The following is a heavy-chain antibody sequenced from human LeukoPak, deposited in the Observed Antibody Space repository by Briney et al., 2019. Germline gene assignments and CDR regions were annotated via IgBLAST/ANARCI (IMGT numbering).Heavy chain of an antibody. CDR1: GYTFTGYY. CDR3: ARGPRGSIYYYYYMDV. V-gene: IGHV1-2*02. CDR2: INPNSGGT. J-gene: IGHJ6*03. D-gene: IGHD2/OR15-2a*01. Sequence: RRASVKVSCKASGYTFTGYYTHWVRQAPGQGLEWMGWINPNSGGTNYAQKFQGRVTMTRDTSISTAYMELSRLRSDDTAVYYCARGPRGSIYYYYYMDVWGKGTTVTVSS.